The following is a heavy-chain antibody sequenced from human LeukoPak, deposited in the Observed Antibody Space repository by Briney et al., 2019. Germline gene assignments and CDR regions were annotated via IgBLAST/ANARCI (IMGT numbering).Heavy chain of an antibody. V-gene: IGHV3-30*02. D-gene: IGHD5-24*01. CDR2: IRYDGSNK. CDR1: GFTFSSYG. J-gene: IGHJ4*02. Sequence: GGSLRLSCAASGFTFSSYGMHWVRQAPGKGLEWVAFIRYDGSNKYYADSVKGRFTISRDNSKNTLYLQMNSLRAEDTAVYYCAKDWGWLQPFDYWGQGTLVTVSS. CDR3: AKDWGWLQPFDY.